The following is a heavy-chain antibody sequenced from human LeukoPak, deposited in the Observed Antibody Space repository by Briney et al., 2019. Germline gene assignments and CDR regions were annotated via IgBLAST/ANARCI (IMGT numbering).Heavy chain of an antibody. CDR3: ARHIVVVVAANGWFDP. J-gene: IGHJ5*02. CDR1: GGSISSSSYY. D-gene: IGHD2-15*01. Sequence: PSETLSLTCTVSGGSISSSSYYWGWIRQPPGTGLEWIGSIYYSGSTYYNPSLKSRVTISVDTSKNQFSLKLSSVTAADTAVYYCARHIVVVVAANGWFDPWGQGTLVTVSS. CDR2: IYYSGST. V-gene: IGHV4-39*01.